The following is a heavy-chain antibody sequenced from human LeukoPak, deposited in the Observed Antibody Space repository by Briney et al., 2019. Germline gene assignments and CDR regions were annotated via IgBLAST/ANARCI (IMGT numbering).Heavy chain of an antibody. V-gene: IGHV4-39*07. CDR2: IYYSGST. J-gene: IGHJ3*02. CDR1: GGSISSSSYY. CDR3: ARDKGYYDSSGYAFDI. D-gene: IGHD3-22*01. Sequence: SETLSLTCTVSGGSISSSSYYWGWIRQPPGKGLEWIGSIYYSGSTYYNPSLKSRVTISVDTSKNQFSLKLSSVTAADTAVYYCARDKGYYDSSGYAFDIWGQGTMVTVSS.